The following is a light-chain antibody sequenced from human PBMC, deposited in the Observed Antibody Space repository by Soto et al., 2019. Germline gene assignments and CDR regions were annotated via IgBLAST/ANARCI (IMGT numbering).Light chain of an antibody. Sequence: QSVLTQPASVSGSLGQSITISCTGTISDVGRFDVVSWFQQHPGQVPKLIIYEGSRRPPGVPSRFSGSKSGNTASLTISGLQAVYEADYYCCAYVGARTYVFGTGTKVTVL. J-gene: IGLJ1*01. CDR2: EGS. V-gene: IGLV2-23*01. CDR1: ISDVGRFDV. CDR3: CAYVGARTYV.